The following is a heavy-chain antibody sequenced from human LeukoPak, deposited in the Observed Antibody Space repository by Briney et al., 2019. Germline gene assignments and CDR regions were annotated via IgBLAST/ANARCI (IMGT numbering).Heavy chain of an antibody. D-gene: IGHD2-15*01. Sequence: SETLSLTCTVSGGSISNYYWSWVRQPPGKGLEWIGHIYYSGTTNYSPSLKSRVTISVDTSKNQFSLQLNSVTAADTAVYYCARSKGNYWSGGTCPGRLFGCWGQGTLVTVSS. V-gene: IGHV4-59*13. J-gene: IGHJ4*02. CDR1: GGSISNYY. CDR2: IYYSGTT. CDR3: ARSKGNYWSGGTCPGRLFGC.